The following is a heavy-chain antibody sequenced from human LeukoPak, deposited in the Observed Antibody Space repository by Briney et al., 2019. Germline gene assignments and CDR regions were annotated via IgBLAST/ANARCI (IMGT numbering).Heavy chain of an antibody. J-gene: IGHJ4*02. Sequence: SETLSHTCTVSGRSISSYYWSWIRQPPGKGLEWIGYIYYSGSTNYNPSLKSRVTISVDTSKNQFSLKLSSVTAADTAVYYCARDATEDYFDYWGQGTLVTVSS. V-gene: IGHV4-59*01. CDR2: IYYSGST. CDR3: ARDATEDYFDY. D-gene: IGHD2-21*02. CDR1: GRSISSYY.